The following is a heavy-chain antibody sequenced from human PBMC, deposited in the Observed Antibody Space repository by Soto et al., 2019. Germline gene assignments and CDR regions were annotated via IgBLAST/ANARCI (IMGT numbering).Heavy chain of an antibody. V-gene: IGHV3-64*01. CDR2: ISSNGGST. D-gene: IGHD4-17*01. CDR3: ARDPAEPTVTNGYFDL. J-gene: IGHJ2*01. Sequence: EVQLVESGGGLVQPGGSLRLSCAASGFTFSSYAMHWVRQAPGKGLEYVSAISSNGGSTYYANSVKGRFTISRDNSKNTLYLKMGSLRAEDMAVYYCARDPAEPTVTNGYFDLWGRGTLVSVSS. CDR1: GFTFSSYA.